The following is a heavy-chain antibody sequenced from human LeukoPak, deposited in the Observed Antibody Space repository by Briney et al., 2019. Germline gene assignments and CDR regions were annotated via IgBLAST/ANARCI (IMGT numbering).Heavy chain of an antibody. CDR1: GYTFTGYY. CDR2: MNPNSGNT. J-gene: IGHJ3*02. V-gene: IGHV1-8*02. CDR3: ARSPNRAFDI. Sequence: ASVKVSCKASGYTFTGYYMHWVRQATGQGLEWMGWMNPNSGNTGYAQKFQGRVTMTRNTSISTAYMELSSLRSEDTAVYYCARSPNRAFDIWGQGTMVTVSS.